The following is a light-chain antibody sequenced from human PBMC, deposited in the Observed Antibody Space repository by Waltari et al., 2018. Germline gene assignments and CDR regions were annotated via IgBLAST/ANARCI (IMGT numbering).Light chain of an antibody. CDR3: QQYYDYPIN. CDR1: QNLNTF. Sequence: DIQMTQSPSTVSASLGDRVTITCRASQNLNTFLSWYQQKPGAVPNPLIYDASTLERVVPSRFSGSGSGTHFTLTISGLQPDDFATYYCQQYYDYPINFGQGTRL. J-gene: IGKJ5*01. CDR2: DAS. V-gene: IGKV1-5*01.